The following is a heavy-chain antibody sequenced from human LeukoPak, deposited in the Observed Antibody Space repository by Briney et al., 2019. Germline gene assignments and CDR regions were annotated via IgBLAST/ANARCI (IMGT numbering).Heavy chain of an antibody. J-gene: IGHJ4*02. Sequence: GGSLRLSCAASGFTFSSYGMHWVRQAPGKGLEWVAVISYDGSNKYYADSVKGRFTISRDNSKNTLYLQMNSLRAEDTAVYYCTGEYYYDSSGYQPLDYWGQGTLVTVSS. CDR2: ISYDGSNK. CDR3: TGEYYYDSSGYQPLDY. V-gene: IGHV3-30*03. CDR1: GFTFSSYG. D-gene: IGHD3-22*01.